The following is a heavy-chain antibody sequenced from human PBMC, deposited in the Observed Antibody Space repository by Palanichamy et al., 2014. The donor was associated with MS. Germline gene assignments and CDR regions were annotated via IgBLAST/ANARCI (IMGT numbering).Heavy chain of an antibody. CDR3: ARGQRGYSSSWYGS. Sequence: VQLQHGAAGLLKPSETLSLTCAVYGGSFSADYWSWIRQPPRKGLEWIGEINHSGSTNYSPSLKSRVTISLDTSKNQVSLKLSSVTAADTAVYYCARGQRGYSSSWYGSWGQGTLVTVSS. CDR1: GGSFSADY. CDR2: INHSGST. D-gene: IGHD6-13*01. J-gene: IGHJ5*02. V-gene: IGHV4-34*01.